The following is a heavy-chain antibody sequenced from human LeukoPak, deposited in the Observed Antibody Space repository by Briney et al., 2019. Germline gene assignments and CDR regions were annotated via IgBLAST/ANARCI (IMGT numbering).Heavy chain of an antibody. V-gene: IGHV1-69*13. CDR3: AREPPESVGRNWYFDL. CDR1: GGTFSSYA. Sequence: SVKVSCKASGGTFSSYAISWVRQAPGQGLEWMGGIIPIFGTADYAQKFQGRVTITADESTSTAYMELSSLRSEDTAVYYCAREPPESVGRNWYFDLWGRGTLVTVSS. J-gene: IGHJ2*01. CDR2: IIPIFGTA. D-gene: IGHD1-14*01.